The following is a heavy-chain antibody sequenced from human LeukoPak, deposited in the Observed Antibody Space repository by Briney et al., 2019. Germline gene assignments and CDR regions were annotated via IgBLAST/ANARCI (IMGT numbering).Heavy chain of an antibody. CDR2: ISYDGSNK. CDR1: GFTFSSYG. J-gene: IGHJ4*02. Sequence: GGSLGLSCVASGFTFSSYGMHWVRQAPGKGLEWVAVISYDGSNKYYVDSVKGRFTISRDSSKNTLYLQMNSLRAEDTAVYYCAKDMSSSWYAFDYWGQGTLVTVSS. D-gene: IGHD6-13*01. V-gene: IGHV3-30*18. CDR3: AKDMSSSWYAFDY.